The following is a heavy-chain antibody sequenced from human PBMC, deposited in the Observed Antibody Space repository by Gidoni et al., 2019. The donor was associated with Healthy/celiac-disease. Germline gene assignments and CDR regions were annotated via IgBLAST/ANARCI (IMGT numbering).Heavy chain of an antibody. J-gene: IGHJ6*02. D-gene: IGHD3-10*01. Sequence: QVQLVQSGAEVKKPGSSVQVSCKASGGTFSSYAISWVRQAPGQGLEWMGGIIPIFGTANYAQKFQGRVTITADESTSTAYMELSSLRSEDTAVYYCAREVVRGDYYYDYGMDVWGQGTTVTVSS. CDR1: GGTFSSYA. CDR3: AREVVRGDYYYDYGMDV. CDR2: IIPIFGTA. V-gene: IGHV1-69*01.